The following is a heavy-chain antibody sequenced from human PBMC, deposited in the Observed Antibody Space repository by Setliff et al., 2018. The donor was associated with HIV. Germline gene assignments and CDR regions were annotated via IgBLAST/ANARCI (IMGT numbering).Heavy chain of an antibody. V-gene: IGHV1-24*01. D-gene: IGHD6-19*01. CDR3: ATAKEHWLSEGGFDY. J-gene: IGHJ4*02. CDR2: FDPEDGDT. CDR1: GYTLSELT. Sequence: VASVMVSCKVSGYTLSELTMHWVRQAPGKGLEWMGRFDPEDGDTLYAQRLQGRVIMTEDSSTDTAYMELSSLTSDDTAVYYCATAKEHWLSEGGFDYWGQGTLVTVSS.